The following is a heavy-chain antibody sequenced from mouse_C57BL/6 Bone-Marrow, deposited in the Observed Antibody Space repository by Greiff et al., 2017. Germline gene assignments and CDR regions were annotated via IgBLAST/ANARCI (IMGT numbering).Heavy chain of an antibody. Sequence: VQLQQPGAELVKPGASVKLSCKASGYTFTSYWMQWVKQRPGQGLEWIGESDPSDSYTNYNQKFKGKATFTVDTSSSTAYMQLSSLTSEDSALYYCASPGAGFANWGQGTLVAVSA. CDR3: ASPGAGFAN. CDR1: GYTFTSYW. D-gene: IGHD4-1*01. CDR2: SDPSDSYT. V-gene: IGHV1-50*01. J-gene: IGHJ3*01.